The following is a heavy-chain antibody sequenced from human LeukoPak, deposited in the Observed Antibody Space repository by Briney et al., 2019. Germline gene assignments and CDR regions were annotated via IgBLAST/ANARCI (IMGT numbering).Heavy chain of an antibody. CDR1: GYTFTSYG. Sequence: ASVKVSCKASGYTFTSYGISWVRQAPGQGLEWMGWISAYNGNTNYAQKLQGRVTMTTDTSTSTAYMELRILRSDDTAVYYCAREGERSEWSTGMDVWGQGTTVTVSS. CDR3: AREGERSEWSTGMDV. CDR2: ISAYNGNT. D-gene: IGHD3-3*01. V-gene: IGHV1-18*01. J-gene: IGHJ6*02.